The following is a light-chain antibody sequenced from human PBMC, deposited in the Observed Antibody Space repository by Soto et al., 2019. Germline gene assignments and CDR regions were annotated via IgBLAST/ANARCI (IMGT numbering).Light chain of an antibody. J-gene: IGKJ2*01. V-gene: IGKV3-20*01. Sequence: EIVLTQSPGTLSLSPGERATLSCRASQSVSSSFLAWYQQKPGQAPRLLIYGASSRATGIPDRFSGSGSGTDFTLNISRLEPEDFAVYYCELFGFSPGYTFRQGTKLEI. CDR1: QSVSSSF. CDR3: ELFGFSPGYT. CDR2: GAS.